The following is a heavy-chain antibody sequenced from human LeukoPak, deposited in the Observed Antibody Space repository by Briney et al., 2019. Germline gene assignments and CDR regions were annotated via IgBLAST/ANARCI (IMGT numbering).Heavy chain of an antibody. V-gene: IGHV4-30-2*01. CDR3: ARASSWGYFDY. J-gene: IGHJ4*02. Sequence: PSQTLSLTCAVSGGSISSGGYSWSWIRQPPGKGLEWIGYIYHSGSTYYNPSLKSRVTISVDGSKNQFSLKLSSVTAADTAVYYCARASSWGYFDYWGQGTLVTVSS. D-gene: IGHD3-16*01. CDR1: GGSISSGGYS. CDR2: IYHSGST.